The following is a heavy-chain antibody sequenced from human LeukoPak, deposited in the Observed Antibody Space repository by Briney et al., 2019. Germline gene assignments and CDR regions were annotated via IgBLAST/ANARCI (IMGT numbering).Heavy chain of an antibody. V-gene: IGHV4-59*08. CDR2: IYYSGST. Sequence: SETLSLTCTVSGGSISSYYWSWIRQPPGKGLEWIGYIYYSGSTNYNPSLKSRVTISVDTSKNQFSLKLSSVTAADTAVYYCARQGWYEGIDYWGQGTLVTVSS. J-gene: IGHJ4*02. CDR3: ARQGWYEGIDY. CDR1: GGSISSYY. D-gene: IGHD6-19*01.